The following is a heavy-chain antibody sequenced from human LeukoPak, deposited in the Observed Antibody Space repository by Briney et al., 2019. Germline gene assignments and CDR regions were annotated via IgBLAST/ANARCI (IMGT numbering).Heavy chain of an antibody. CDR1: GGSISSGGYS. J-gene: IGHJ4*02. Sequence: SQTLSLTCTVSGGSISSGGYSWSRLPQPPGKGLEGLGYFYHSGSTYYNPSLKSRVTISVDTSRNQFSLKLRSVPAADTAVYYCARDPSTVTTRHFDYWGQGTLVTVSS. CDR2: FYHSGST. D-gene: IGHD4-17*01. V-gene: IGHV4-30-2*01. CDR3: ARDPSTVTTRHFDY.